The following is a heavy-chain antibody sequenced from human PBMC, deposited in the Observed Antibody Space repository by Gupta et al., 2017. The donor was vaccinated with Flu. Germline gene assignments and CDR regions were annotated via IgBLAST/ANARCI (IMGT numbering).Heavy chain of an antibody. D-gene: IGHD3-16*01. Sequence: EVHLVESGGGSVQPGRSLRLSCTASAFTFDDDAMHWVRQAPGKGLEWVSSISGNSGRIAYADSVKGRVTIARDNAKNALYLQMESVRPEDTALYYCAKLPYDYLWGSRDYYYGVDVWGQGTTVTVSS. CDR3: AKLPYDYLWGSRDYYYGVDV. V-gene: IGHV3-9*01. J-gene: IGHJ6*02. CDR1: AFTFDDDA. CDR2: ISGNSGRI.